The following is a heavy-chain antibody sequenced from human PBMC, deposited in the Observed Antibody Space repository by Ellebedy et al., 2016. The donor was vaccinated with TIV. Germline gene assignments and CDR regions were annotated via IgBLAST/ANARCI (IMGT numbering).Heavy chain of an antibody. D-gene: IGHD4-17*01. CDR2: ISYDGSNK. CDR1: GFTFSSYA. CDR3: ARGDHHDYGDYLDY. J-gene: IGHJ4*02. Sequence: PGGSLRLSCAASGFTFSSYAMHWVRQAPGKGLEWVAVISYDGSNKYYADSVKGRFTISRDNSKNTLYLQMNSLRAEDTAVYYCARGDHHDYGDYLDYWGQGTLVTVSS. V-gene: IGHV3-30-3*01.